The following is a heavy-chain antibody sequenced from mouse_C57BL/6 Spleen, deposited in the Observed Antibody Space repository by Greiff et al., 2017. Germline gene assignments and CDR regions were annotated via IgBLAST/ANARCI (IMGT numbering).Heavy chain of an antibody. V-gene: IGHV1-52*01. CDR2: IDPSDSET. J-gene: IGHJ3*01. Sequence: VQLQQPGAELVRPGSSVKLSCKASGYTFTSYWMHWVKQRPIQGLEWIGNIDPSDSETHYNQKFKDKATLTVDKSSSTAYLQLSSLTSEDSAVYYCARDSSGYWFAYWGQGTLVTVSA. CDR3: ARDSSGYWFAY. D-gene: IGHD3-2*02. CDR1: GYTFTSYW.